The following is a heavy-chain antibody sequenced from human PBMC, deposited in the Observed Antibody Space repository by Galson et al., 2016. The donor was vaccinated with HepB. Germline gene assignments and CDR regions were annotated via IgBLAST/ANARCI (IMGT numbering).Heavy chain of an antibody. D-gene: IGHD4-23*01. CDR2: IKADSGGT. Sequence: SVKVACKASGYTFSNYDINRVRHAPGQGLEWMGWIKADSGGTNYAQKFQGRVTMTRDTSISTAYMELSRLGSDDTAVYYCARPPYGGNDYWGQGTLVTVSS. CDR1: GYTFSNYD. CDR3: ARPPYGGNDY. J-gene: IGHJ4*02. V-gene: IGHV1-2*02.